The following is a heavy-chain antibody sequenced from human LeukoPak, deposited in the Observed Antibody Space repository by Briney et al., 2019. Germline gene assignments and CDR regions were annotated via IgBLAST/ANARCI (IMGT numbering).Heavy chain of an antibody. V-gene: IGHV1-8*01. D-gene: IGHD3-10*01. CDR1: GYIFTNYD. CDR3: VRSTMGVRRINDF. Sequence: ASVKVSCKASGYIFTNYDINWVRQATGQGLEWMGWINPDSGNRGCAQKFQGRLTMTRDTSITTAYMELSSLTSDDTAMYYCVRSTMGVRRINDFWGQGSLVTVSS. J-gene: IGHJ4*02. CDR2: INPDSGNR.